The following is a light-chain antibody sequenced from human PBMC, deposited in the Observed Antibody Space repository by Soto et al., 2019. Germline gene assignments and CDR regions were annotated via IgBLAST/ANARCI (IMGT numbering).Light chain of an antibody. CDR2: EVS. J-gene: IGLJ1*01. Sequence: VLTQPASVSGSPGQSITISCTGTSSDVGGYDYVSWYQLHPGKAPKLMVFEVSNRPSGVSYRFSGSKSGNTASLTISGLQAEDEADYFCSSYSISTAYLFGTGTKVTVL. CDR1: SSDVGGYDY. CDR3: SSYSISTAYL. V-gene: IGLV2-14*01.